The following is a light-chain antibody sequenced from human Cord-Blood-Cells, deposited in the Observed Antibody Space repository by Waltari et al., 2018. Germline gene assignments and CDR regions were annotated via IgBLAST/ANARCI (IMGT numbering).Light chain of an antibody. CDR3: SSYTSSSTVV. V-gene: IGLV2-14*01. Sequence: QSALTQPASVSGSPGQSITISCPGTSSDVGGYNYVSLSQQHPGKAPKLMIYDVSKRPSGVSNRFSGSKSGNTASLTISGLQAEDEADYYCSSYTSSSTVVFGGGTKLTVL. J-gene: IGLJ2*01. CDR2: DVS. CDR1: SSDVGGYNY.